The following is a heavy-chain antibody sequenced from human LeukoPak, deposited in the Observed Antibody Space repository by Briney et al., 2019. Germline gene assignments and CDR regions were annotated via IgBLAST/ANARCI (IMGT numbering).Heavy chain of an antibody. V-gene: IGHV4-39*07. Sequence: SETLSLTCTVSGGSISSSSYYWGWIRQPPGKGLEWIGIIYHSGSTYYNPSLKSRVTISVDTSKNQFSLKLSSVTAADTAVYYCARRTTYVGWRPSESPSCFDYWGQGTLVTVSS. CDR1: GGSISSSSYY. CDR3: ARRTTYVGWRPSESPSCFDY. CDR2: IYHSGST. D-gene: IGHD2-21*02. J-gene: IGHJ4*02.